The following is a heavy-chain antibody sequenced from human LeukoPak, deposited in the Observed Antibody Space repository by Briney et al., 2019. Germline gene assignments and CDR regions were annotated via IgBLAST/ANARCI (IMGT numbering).Heavy chain of an antibody. J-gene: IGHJ4*02. Sequence: GASVKVSCKASGGTFSSYAISWVRQAPGQGLEWMGRIIPILGIANYAQKFQGRVTITADKSTSTAYMELSSLRSEDTAVYYCARGAYDYVWGSYRYGYWGQGTLVTVSS. D-gene: IGHD3-16*02. CDR2: IIPILGIA. CDR1: GGTFSSYA. CDR3: ARGAYDYVWGSYRYGY. V-gene: IGHV1-69*04.